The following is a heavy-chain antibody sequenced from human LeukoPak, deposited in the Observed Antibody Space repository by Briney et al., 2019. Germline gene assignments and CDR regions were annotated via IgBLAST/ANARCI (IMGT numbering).Heavy chain of an antibody. D-gene: IGHD4-17*01. CDR2: ISSSSSYI. J-gene: IGHJ6*02. Sequence: GGSLRLSCVVSGFTFSSSNMNWVRQAPGRGLEWVSSISSSSSYIYYADSVKGRFTISRDNAKNSLSLQMNSLRGEDTAVYYCATEKNYGDYNAYGMDVWGQGTTVIVSS. CDR3: ATEKNYGDYNAYGMDV. CDR1: GFTFSSSN. V-gene: IGHV3-21*01.